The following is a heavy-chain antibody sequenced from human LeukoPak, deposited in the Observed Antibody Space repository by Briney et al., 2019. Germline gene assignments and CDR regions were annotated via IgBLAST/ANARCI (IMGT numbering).Heavy chain of an antibody. CDR3: AREGGQIAAAGNFDY. CDR2: IFISGST. J-gene: IGHJ4*02. V-gene: IGHV4-4*07. CDR1: GGSISSYY. Sequence: PSETLSLTCTVSGGSISSYYWSWIRQPAGKGLEWIGRIFISGSTNYNPSLKSRVTMSVDTSKNQFSLKLSSVTAADTAVYYCAREGGQIAAAGNFDYCGQGTLVSVSS. D-gene: IGHD6-13*01.